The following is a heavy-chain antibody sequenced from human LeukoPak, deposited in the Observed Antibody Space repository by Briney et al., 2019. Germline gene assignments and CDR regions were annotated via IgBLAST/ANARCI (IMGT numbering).Heavy chain of an antibody. V-gene: IGHV1-18*04. Sequence: GASVKVSCKASGYTFTGYYMHWVRQAPGQGLEWMGWISAYNGNTNYAQKLQGRVTMTTDTSTSTAYMELRSLRSDDTAVYYCARSGFTESKTYDFWSGYSVWGQGTLVTVSS. CDR3: ARSGFTESKTYDFWSGYSV. CDR2: ISAYNGNT. D-gene: IGHD3-3*01. J-gene: IGHJ4*02. CDR1: GYTFTGYY.